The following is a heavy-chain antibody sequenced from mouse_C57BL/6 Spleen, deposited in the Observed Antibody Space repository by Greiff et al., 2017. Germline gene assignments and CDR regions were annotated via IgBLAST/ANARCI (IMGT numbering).Heavy chain of an antibody. Sequence: EVKLVESGAELVRPGASVKLSCTASGFNIKDDYMHWVKQRPEQGLEWIGWIDPENGDTEYASKFQGKATITADTSSNTAYLQLSSLTSEDTAVYYCTRYGSTPYYYAMDYWGQGTSVTVSS. J-gene: IGHJ4*01. CDR3: TRYGSTPYYYAMDY. CDR1: GFNIKDDY. V-gene: IGHV14-4*01. CDR2: IDPENGDT. D-gene: IGHD1-1*01.